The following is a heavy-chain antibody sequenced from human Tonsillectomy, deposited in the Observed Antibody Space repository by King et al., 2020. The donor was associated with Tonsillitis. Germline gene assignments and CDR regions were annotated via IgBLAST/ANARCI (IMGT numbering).Heavy chain of an antibody. Sequence: QVQLVESGGGLVKPGGSLRLSCAASGFTFRDHHMSWIRQAPGKGLEWVSYITRGSTYTSYADSVKGRFTISRDNAKNSLYLQMNGLRAEDTALYYCARDVESYSSSFPSDYWGQGTLVTVSS. J-gene: IGHJ4*02. CDR1: GFTFRDHH. CDR2: ITRGSTYT. CDR3: ARDVESYSSSFPSDY. V-gene: IGHV3-11*06. D-gene: IGHD6-13*01.